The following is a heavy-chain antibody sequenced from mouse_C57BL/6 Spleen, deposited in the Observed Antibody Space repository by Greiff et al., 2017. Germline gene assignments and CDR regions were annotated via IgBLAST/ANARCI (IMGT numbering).Heavy chain of an antibody. CDR2: IDPEDGET. J-gene: IGHJ3*01. CDR1: GFNIKDYY. V-gene: IGHV14-2*01. Sequence: VQLQQSGAELVKPGASVKLSCTASGFNIKDYYMHWVKQRTEQGLEWIGRIDPEDGETKYAPKFPGKATITADTSSNTAYLQLSSLTSEDTAVYYCARGDYDVGFAYWGQGTLVTVSA. D-gene: IGHD2-4*01. CDR3: ARGDYDVGFAY.